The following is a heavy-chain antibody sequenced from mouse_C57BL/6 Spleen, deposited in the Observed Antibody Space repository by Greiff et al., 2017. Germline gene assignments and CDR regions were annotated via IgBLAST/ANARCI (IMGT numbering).Heavy chain of an antibody. J-gene: IGHJ4*01. Sequence: VQLQQPGAELVMPGASVKLSCKASGYTFTSYWMHWVKQRPGQGLEWIGEIDPSDSYTNYNQKFKGKSTLTVDKSSSTAYMHLSRLTSEDSAVYYCARAYGSSYAMDYWGQGTSVTVSS. CDR1: GYTFTSYW. CDR3: ARAYGSSYAMDY. D-gene: IGHD1-1*01. CDR2: IDPSDSYT. V-gene: IGHV1-69*01.